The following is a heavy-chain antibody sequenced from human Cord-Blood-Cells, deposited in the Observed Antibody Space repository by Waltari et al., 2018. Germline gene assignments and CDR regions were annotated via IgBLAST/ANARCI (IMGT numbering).Heavy chain of an antibody. V-gene: IGHV1-69*01. Sequence: QVQLVQSGAEVKKPGSSVKVSCKASGGTFSSYAISWVRQAPGTGLEWMGGIIPIFGTANYAQKFQGRVTITADESTSTAYMELSSLRSEDTAVYYCARVPYDYVWGSYRYAFDIWGQGTMVTVSS. CDR3: ARVPYDYVWGSYRYAFDI. D-gene: IGHD3-16*02. CDR2: IIPIFGTA. CDR1: GGTFSSYA. J-gene: IGHJ3*02.